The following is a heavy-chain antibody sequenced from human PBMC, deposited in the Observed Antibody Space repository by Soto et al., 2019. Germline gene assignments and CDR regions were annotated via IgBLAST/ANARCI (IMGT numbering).Heavy chain of an antibody. J-gene: IGHJ5*02. CDR2: FDPEDGET. D-gene: IGHD1-26*01. V-gene: IGHV1-24*01. Sequence: QVQLVQSGAEVKKPGASVKVSCKVSGYTLTELSMHWVRQAPGKGLEWMEGFDPEDGETIYAQKFQGRVTMTEDTSTDTAYMELSSLRSDDTPVYYCATDRRIVGATTWGWGWFDPWGQGTLVTVSS. CDR3: ATDRRIVGATTWGWGWFDP. CDR1: GYTLTELS.